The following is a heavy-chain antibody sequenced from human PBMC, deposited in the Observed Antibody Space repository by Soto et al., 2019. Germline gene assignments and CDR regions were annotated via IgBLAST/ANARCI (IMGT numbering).Heavy chain of an antibody. CDR2: IYYSGST. CDR3: ARVIAVGYNWNYNMRGWFDP. CDR1: GGSISSYY. Sequence: QVQLQESGPGLVKPSETLSLTCTVSGGSISSYYWSWIRQPPGKGLEWIGYIYYSGSTNYNPSLKSRVTISVDTSKNQFSLKLSSVTAADTAVYYCARVIAVGYNWNYNMRGWFDPWGQGTLVTVSS. J-gene: IGHJ5*02. V-gene: IGHV4-59*01. D-gene: IGHD1-7*01.